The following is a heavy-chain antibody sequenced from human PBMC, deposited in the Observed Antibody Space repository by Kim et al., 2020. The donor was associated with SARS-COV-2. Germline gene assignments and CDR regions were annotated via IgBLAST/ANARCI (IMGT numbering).Heavy chain of an antibody. J-gene: IGHJ6*02. D-gene: IGHD6-19*01. CDR3: ARAMYSSGWYERLGYYYYGMDV. V-gene: IGHV3-21*01. CDR2: ISSSSSYI. CDR1: GFTFSSYS. Sequence: GGSLRLSCAASGFTFSSYSMNWVRQAPGKGLEWVSSISSSSSYIYYADSVKGRFTISRDNAKNSLYLQMNSLRAEDTAVYYCARAMYSSGWYERLGYYYYGMDVWGQGTTVTVSS.